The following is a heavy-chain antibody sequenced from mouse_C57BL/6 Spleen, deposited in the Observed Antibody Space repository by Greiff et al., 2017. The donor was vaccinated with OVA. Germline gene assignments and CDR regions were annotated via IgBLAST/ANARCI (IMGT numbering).Heavy chain of an antibody. V-gene: IGHV1-26*01. J-gene: IGHJ4*01. CDR1: GYTFTDYY. CDR2: INPNNGGT. Sequence: EVKLQQSGPELVKPGASVKISCKASGYTFTDYYMNWVKQSHGKSLEWIGDINPNNGGTSYNQKFKGKATLTVDKSSSTAYMELRSLTSEDSAVYYCARGGYGGDYYAMDYWGQGTSVTVSS. D-gene: IGHD2-2*01. CDR3: ARGGYGGDYYAMDY.